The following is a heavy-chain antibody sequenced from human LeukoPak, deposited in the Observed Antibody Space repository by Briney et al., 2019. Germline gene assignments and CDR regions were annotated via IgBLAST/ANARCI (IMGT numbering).Heavy chain of an antibody. CDR3: ASVTTYCDFWSGYYTNNWFDP. J-gene: IGHJ5*02. CDR2: IYYSGST. D-gene: IGHD3-3*01. CDR1: GGSISSSSYY. V-gene: IGHV4-39*07. Sequence: SETLSLTCTVSGGSISSSSYYWGWISQPPGKGLEWIGSIYYSGSTYYNPSLKSRVTISVDTSKNQFSLKLSSVTAADTAVYYCASVTTYCDFWSGYYTNNWFDPWGQGTLVTVYS.